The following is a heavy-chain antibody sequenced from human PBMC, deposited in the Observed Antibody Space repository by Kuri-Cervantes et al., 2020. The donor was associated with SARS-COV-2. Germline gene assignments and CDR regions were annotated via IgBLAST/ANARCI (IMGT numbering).Heavy chain of an antibody. J-gene: IGHJ4*02. CDR1: GGSLSGYY. CDR2: ISSSGTII. V-gene: IGHV3-11*04. Sequence: LSLTCTVSGGSLSGYYWNWIRQPPGKGLEWVSYISSSGTIIYYADSVKGRFSISRDNAKNSLYLQMNSLRAEDTAVYYCARDVFFDYWGQGTLVTVSS. CDR3: ARDVFFDY.